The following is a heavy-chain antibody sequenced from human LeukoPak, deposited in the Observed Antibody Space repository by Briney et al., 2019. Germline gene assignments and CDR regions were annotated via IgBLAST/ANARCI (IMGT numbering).Heavy chain of an antibody. V-gene: IGHV3-7*01. J-gene: IGHJ6*03. CDR1: EFSFETYW. D-gene: IGHD5-24*01. Sequence: GGSLRLSCVPLEFSFETYWMSWVRQAPGKGPEWVANINEDGSEKHYVGSVRGRFTISRDNADNSLHLQMNSLRPEDMAVYYCARGETMDVWGKGTTVTVS. CDR3: ARGETMDV. CDR2: INEDGSEK.